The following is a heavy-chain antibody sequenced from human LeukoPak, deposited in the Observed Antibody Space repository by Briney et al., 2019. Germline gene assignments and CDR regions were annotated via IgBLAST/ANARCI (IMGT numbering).Heavy chain of an antibody. CDR3: AKGQSRGAVGDIDT. J-gene: IGHJ3*02. CDR1: GFTFSSYA. V-gene: IGHV3-23*01. CDR2: ISGSGGST. D-gene: IGHD6-19*01. Sequence: GGSLRLSCAASGFTFSSYAMNWVRQAPGKGLEWVSAISGSGGSTYYADSVKGRFTISRDNSKNTLYLQMNSLRAEDTAVYYCAKGQSRGAVGDIDTWGQGTMVTVSS.